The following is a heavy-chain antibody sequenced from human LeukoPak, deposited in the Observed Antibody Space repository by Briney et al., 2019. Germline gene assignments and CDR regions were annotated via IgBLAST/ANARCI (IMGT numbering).Heavy chain of an antibody. J-gene: IGHJ4*02. V-gene: IGHV1-46*01. CDR2: INPAGGST. CDR1: GYTFTDYY. D-gene: IGHD4-17*01. CDR3: ARVNGDLTGGFDN. Sequence: ASVKVSCKASGYTFTDYYIHWVRQAPGQGLEWMGIINPAGGSTGYAQKFQGRVTMTRDTSTSTVYMELSSLRSEDTAVYYCARVNGDLTGGFDNWGQGTLVTVSS.